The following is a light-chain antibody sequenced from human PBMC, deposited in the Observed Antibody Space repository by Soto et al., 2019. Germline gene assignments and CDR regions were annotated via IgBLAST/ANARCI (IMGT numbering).Light chain of an antibody. CDR2: EVS. J-gene: IGLJ3*02. Sequence: QSALTQPASVSGSPGQSITISCTGTSSDVGKYNYVSWYQQHPAKAPKLMIFEVSNRPSGVSNRFSGSKSGNTASLTISGLQAEDEADYYCSSYTSSSTLMFGGGTKVTVL. CDR1: SSDVGKYNY. V-gene: IGLV2-14*01. CDR3: SSYTSSSTLM.